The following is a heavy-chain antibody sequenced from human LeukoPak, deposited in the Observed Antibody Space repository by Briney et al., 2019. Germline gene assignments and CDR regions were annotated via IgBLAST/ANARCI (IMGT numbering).Heavy chain of an antibody. CDR2: IYYSGST. CDR3: ARDSSLRFTD. V-gene: IGHV4-31*03. CDR1: GGSISSGGYS. D-gene: IGHD4-17*01. J-gene: IGHJ4*02. Sequence: SETLSLTCTVSGGSISSGGYSWSWIRQHPGKGLEWIGYIYYSGSTYYNPSLKSRVTISVDTSKNQFSLKLSSVTAADTAVYYCARDSSLRFTDWGQGTLVTVSS.